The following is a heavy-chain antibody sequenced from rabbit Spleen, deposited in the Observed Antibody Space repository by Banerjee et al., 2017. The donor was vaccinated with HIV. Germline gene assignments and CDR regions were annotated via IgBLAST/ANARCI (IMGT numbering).Heavy chain of an antibody. CDR3: VRDLGYDYYSEKGYFNL. V-gene: IGHV1S7*01. CDR2: IDPIFGIT. Sequence: QLVESGGGLVQPGGSLKLSCKASGFDFSSYGVSWVRQAPGKGLEWIGYIDPIFGITYYAIWVNCRFTLSSHNAQNTLYLQLNSLTASDTATYFCVRDLGYDYYSEKGYFNLSGPGTLVTVS. CDR1: GFDFSSYG. D-gene: IGHD2-1*01. J-gene: IGHJ4*01.